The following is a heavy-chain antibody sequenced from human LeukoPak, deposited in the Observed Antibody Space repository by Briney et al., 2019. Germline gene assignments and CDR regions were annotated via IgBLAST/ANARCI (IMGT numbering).Heavy chain of an antibody. CDR3: AREVAYYYDSSGYYGQKNNWFDP. CDR1: GGTFISYA. D-gene: IGHD3-22*01. CDR2: INAGNGNT. Sequence: ASVKVSCKASGGTFISYAMHWVRQAPGQRLEWMGWINAGNGNTKYSQKFQGRVTITRDTSASTAHMELRSLRSEDTAVYYCAREVAYYYDSSGYYGQKNNWFDPWGQGTLVTVSS. J-gene: IGHJ5*02. V-gene: IGHV1-3*01.